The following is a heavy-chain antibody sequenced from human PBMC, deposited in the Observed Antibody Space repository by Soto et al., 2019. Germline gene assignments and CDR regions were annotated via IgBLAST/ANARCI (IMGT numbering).Heavy chain of an antibody. D-gene: IGHD3-22*01. CDR3: ASELAADSSGYYYYGMDV. V-gene: IGHV3-23*01. J-gene: IGHJ6*02. CDR2: ISGSGGST. CDR1: GFTFRSHA. Sequence: GGSLRLSCAASGFTFRSHAMSWVRQAPGKGLEWVSAISGSGGSTYYADSVKGRFTISRDNSKNTLYLQMNSLRAEDTAVYYCASELAADSSGYYYYGMDVWGQGTTVTVSS.